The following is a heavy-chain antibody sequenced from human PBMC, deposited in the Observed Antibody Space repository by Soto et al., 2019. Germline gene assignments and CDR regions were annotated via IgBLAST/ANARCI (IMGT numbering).Heavy chain of an antibody. CDR2: IIPIFGTA. CDR3: ARRVFVENWFDP. V-gene: IGHV1-69*13. D-gene: IGHD3-3*01. Sequence: RASVKVSCKASGGTFSSYAISWVRQAPGQGLEWMGGIIPIFGTANYAQKFQGRVTITADESTSTAYMELSSLRSEDTAVYYCARRVFVENWFDPWGQGTLVTVSS. CDR1: GGTFSSYA. J-gene: IGHJ5*02.